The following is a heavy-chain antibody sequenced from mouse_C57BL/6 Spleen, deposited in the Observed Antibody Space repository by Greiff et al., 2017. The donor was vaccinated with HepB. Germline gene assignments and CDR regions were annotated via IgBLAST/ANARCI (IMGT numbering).Heavy chain of an antibody. V-gene: IGHV1-50*01. D-gene: IGHD2-1*01. CDR1: GYTFTSYW. CDR2: IDPSDSYT. CDR3: ARVNYTHD. Sequence: QVQLQQPGAELVKPGASVKLSCKASGYTFTSYWMQWVKQRPGQGLEWIGEIDPSDSYTNYNQKFKGKATLTVDTSSSTAYMQLSSLTSEDSAVYYCARVNYTHDWGQGTTLTVSS. J-gene: IGHJ2*01.